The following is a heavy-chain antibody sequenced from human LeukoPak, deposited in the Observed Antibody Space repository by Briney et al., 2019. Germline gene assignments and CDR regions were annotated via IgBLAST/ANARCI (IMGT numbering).Heavy chain of an antibody. D-gene: IGHD2-8*01. J-gene: IGHJ4*02. CDR1: GYSFTSYD. CDR3: ATSLFCSNGVCYTGGYYFDF. V-gene: IGHV1-8*03. Sequence: VSVKVSCKASGYSFTSYDITWVRQAPGQGLEWMGWMKSNSGNTAYAQKFQGRVTITSDTSITTAYMELSSLRSEDTAVYYCATSLFCSNGVCYTGGYYFDFWGQGTLVTVSS. CDR2: MKSNSGNT.